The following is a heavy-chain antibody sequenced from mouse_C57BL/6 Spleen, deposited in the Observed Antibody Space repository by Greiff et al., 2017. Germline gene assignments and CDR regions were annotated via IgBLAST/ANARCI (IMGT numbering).Heavy chain of an antibody. D-gene: IGHD2-2*01. CDR1: GFTFTDYY. J-gene: IGHJ2*01. V-gene: IGHV7-3*01. CDR3: ARRGLRAYFDY. CDR2: IRNKANGYTT. Sequence: EVKLVESGGGLVQPGGSLSLSCAASGFTFTDYYMSWVRQPPGKALEWLGFIRNKANGYTTEYSASVKGRFTISSDNSQSILYPQMNALRAEDSATYYCARRGLRAYFDYWGQGTTLTVSS.